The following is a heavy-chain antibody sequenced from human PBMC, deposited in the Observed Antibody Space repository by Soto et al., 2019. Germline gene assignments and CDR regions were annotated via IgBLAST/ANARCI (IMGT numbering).Heavy chain of an antibody. J-gene: IGHJ4*02. Sequence: SETLSLTCTVSSGSISITSTSYYWAWIRQPPGKGLEWIGSIYYSGSTYYNPSLKSRVTISVDTSKNQFSLKLTSVTAADTAVYYCAREFYGYYTYGPGDYWGQGTLVTVSS. D-gene: IGHD3-3*01. CDR3: AREFYGYYTYGPGDY. CDR1: SGSISITSTSYY. V-gene: IGHV4-39*02. CDR2: IYYSGST.